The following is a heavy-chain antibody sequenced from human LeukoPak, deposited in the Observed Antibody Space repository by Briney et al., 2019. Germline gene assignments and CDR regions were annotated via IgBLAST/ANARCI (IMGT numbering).Heavy chain of an antibody. D-gene: IGHD6-13*01. V-gene: IGHV3-9*03. J-gene: IGHJ4*02. Sequence: GGSLRLSCAASGFTFDDYAMHWVRQAPGKGLEWVSGISWNSGSIGYADSVKGRFTISRDNAKNSLYLQMNSLRAEDMALYYCAKDSGSAAAGTLDYWGQGTLVTVSS. CDR3: AKDSGSAAAGTLDY. CDR2: ISWNSGSI. CDR1: GFTFDDYA.